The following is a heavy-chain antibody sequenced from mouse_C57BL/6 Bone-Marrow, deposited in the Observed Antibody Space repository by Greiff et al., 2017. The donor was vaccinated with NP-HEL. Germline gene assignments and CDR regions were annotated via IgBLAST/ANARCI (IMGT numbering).Heavy chain of an antibody. CDR3: ARGRFRYFDV. CDR1: GYTFTSYT. V-gene: IGHV1-4*01. CDR2: INPSSGYT. J-gene: IGHJ1*03. Sequence: QVQLQQSGAELARPGASVKMSCKASGYTFTSYTMHWVKQRPGQGLEWIGYINPSSGYTKYNQKFKDKATLTEDKSSSTAYMQLSSLKSEDSAVYHCARGRFRYFDVWGTGTTVTVSS.